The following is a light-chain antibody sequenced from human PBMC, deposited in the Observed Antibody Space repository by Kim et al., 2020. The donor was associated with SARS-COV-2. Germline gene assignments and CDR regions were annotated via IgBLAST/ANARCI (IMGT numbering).Light chain of an antibody. V-gene: IGKV1-27*01. CDR3: QKYNSAPRT. J-gene: IGKJ1*01. Sequence: ASVGDTVTLTCPASQGISNYLACYQQKPGKVPKVLIYAASTLQSGVPSRFSGSGSGTDFTLTISSLQPEDVANYNCQKYNSAPRTFGQGTQVDI. CDR2: AAS. CDR1: QGISNY.